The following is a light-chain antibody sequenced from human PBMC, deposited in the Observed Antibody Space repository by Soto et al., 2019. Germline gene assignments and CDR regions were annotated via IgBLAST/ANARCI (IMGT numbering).Light chain of an antibody. CDR2: DAS. CDR1: QTVRNNY. V-gene: IGKV3-20*01. CDR3: QQYCSSPLIS. Sequence: GLTQSPGTLSLSPGERATLSCRASQTVRNNYLAWYQQKPGQAPRLLIYDASSRATGIPDRFSGGGSGTDFTLTISILEPEDFAVYYCQQYCSSPLISFGQGTRLEIK. J-gene: IGKJ5*01.